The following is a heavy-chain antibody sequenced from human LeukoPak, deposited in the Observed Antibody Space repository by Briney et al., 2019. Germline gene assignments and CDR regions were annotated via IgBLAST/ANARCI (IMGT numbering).Heavy chain of an antibody. CDR1: GFTFSIYS. V-gene: IGHV3-48*02. D-gene: IGHD4-23*01. CDR3: YGANAEH. Sequence: PGGSLRLSCAASGFTFSIYSMNWVRQAPGKGLEWVTYVSPSSSDIYSADSVKCRFTISRDNAKNSLYLQMNSLRDEDTAVYYCYGANAEHWGQGTLVTVSS. CDR2: VSPSSSDI. J-gene: IGHJ1*01.